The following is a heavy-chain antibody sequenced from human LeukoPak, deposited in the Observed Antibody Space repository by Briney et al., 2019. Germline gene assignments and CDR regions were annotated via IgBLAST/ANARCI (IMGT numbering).Heavy chain of an antibody. J-gene: IGHJ6*02. CDR2: INPNSGGT. CDR3: ARAGAYIAAAGLYYYYGMDV. D-gene: IGHD6-13*01. CDR1: GYTFTGYY. V-gene: IGHV1-2*04. Sequence: GASVKVSCKASGYTFTGYYMHWVRQAPGQGLEWMGWINPNSGGTNYAQKFQGWVTMTRDTSISTAYMEPSRLRSDDTAVYYCARAGAYIAAAGLYYYYGMDVWGQGTTVTVSS.